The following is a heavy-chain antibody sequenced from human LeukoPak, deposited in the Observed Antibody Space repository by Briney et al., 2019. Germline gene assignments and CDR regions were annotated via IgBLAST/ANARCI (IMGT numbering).Heavy chain of an antibody. V-gene: IGHV3-30*18. J-gene: IGHJ3*02. Sequence: GRSLRLSCAASGFTFSSYGMHWVRQAPGKGLEWVAVISYDGSNKYYADSVKGRFTISRDNSKNTLYLQMNSLRAEDTAVYYCAKSRSYYDSSAFDIWGQGTMVTVSS. D-gene: IGHD3-22*01. CDR3: AKSRSYYDSSAFDI. CDR2: ISYDGSNK. CDR1: GFTFSSYG.